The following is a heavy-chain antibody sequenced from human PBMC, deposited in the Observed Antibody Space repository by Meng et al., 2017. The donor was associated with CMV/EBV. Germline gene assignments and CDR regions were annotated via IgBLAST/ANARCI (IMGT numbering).Heavy chain of an antibody. V-gene: IGHV1-2*02. CDR2: INPNSGGT. CDR1: GYTFIGQY. CDR3: ARAVMDV. Sequence: ASVKVSCKASGYTFIGQYIHWVRQAPGQGLEWMGWINPNSGGTKYAQKFQGRATMTRDTSISTAYMELSRVRFDDTAVYYCARAVMDVWGQGTTVTVSS. J-gene: IGHJ6*02.